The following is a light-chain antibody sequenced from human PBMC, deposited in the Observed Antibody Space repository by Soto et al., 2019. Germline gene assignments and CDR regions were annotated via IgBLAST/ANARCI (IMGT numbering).Light chain of an antibody. V-gene: IGLV2-14*01. J-gene: IGLJ1*01. CDR3: SSYTTSTTLV. CDR1: SSDVGYYNY. CDR2: DVS. Sequence: QSALTQPASVSGSPGQSITISCTGTSSDVGYYNYVSWYQQHPGKAPKLMIYDVSNRPSGVSNRFSGSKSSNTASLTIAGLQAVDEADYYCSSYTTSTTLVFGTGTKLTVL.